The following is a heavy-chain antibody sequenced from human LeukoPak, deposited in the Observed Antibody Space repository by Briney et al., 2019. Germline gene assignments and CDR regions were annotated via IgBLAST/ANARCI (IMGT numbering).Heavy chain of an antibody. D-gene: IGHD6-19*01. CDR3: ARGYSSGSAFDI. Sequence: GGSLRLSCAASGFTISSNYMSWVHQAPGKGLEWVSVIYSGGSTYYADSVKGRFTISRDNSKNTLYLQMNSLRAEDTAVYYCARGYSSGSAFDIWGQGTMVTVSS. CDR2: IYSGGST. V-gene: IGHV3-66*02. CDR1: GFTISSNY. J-gene: IGHJ3*02.